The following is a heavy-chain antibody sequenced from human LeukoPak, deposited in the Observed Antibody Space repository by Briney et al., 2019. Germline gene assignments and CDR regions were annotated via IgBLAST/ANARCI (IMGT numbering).Heavy chain of an antibody. CDR2: IIPLFGTP. V-gene: IGHV1-69*13. Sequence: SVKVSCKASGGTFSSYAITWVRQAPGQGLEWMGGIIPLFGTPNYAQKFQGRVTITADESTNTAYMELSSLTYEDTAMYYCARDGDTAMISFYDIWGQGTKVTVSS. J-gene: IGHJ3*02. CDR1: GGTFSSYA. CDR3: ARDGDTAMISFYDI. D-gene: IGHD5-18*01.